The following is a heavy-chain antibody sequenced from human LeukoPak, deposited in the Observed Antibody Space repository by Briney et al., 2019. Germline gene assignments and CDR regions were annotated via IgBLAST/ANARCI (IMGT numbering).Heavy chain of an antibody. J-gene: IGHJ4*02. CDR2: IKQDGSEK. Sequence: GGSLRLSCAASGFTFSSYWMSWVRQAPGKGLEWVANIKQDGSEKYYVDSVKGRFTISRDNAKNSLYLQMNSLRAEDTAVYYCASLPAAMRLHFDYWGQGALVTVSS. CDR1: GFTFSSYW. V-gene: IGHV3-7*01. CDR3: ASLPAAMRLHFDY. D-gene: IGHD2-2*01.